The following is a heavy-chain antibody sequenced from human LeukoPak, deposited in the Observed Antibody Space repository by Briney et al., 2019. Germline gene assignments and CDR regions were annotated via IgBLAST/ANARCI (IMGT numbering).Heavy chain of an antibody. J-gene: IGHJ4*02. D-gene: IGHD2-2*01. CDR1: GFTFSSYA. Sequence: GGSLRLSCAASGFTFSSYAMSWVRQAPGEGLEWVSAISGSGGSTYYADSVKGRFTISRDNSKNTLYLQMNSLRAEDTAVYYCAKDIVVVQIYYFDYWGQGTLVTVSS. CDR2: ISGSGGST. V-gene: IGHV3-23*01. CDR3: AKDIVVVQIYYFDY.